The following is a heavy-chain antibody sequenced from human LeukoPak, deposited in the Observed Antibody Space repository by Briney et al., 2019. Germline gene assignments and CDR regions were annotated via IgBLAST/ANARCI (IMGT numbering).Heavy chain of an antibody. D-gene: IGHD3-16*01. J-gene: IGHJ5*02. CDR3: AKIYAFGWFDP. CDR1: GFTFSSFG. Sequence: GGSLRLSCAASGFTFSSFGMSWVRQAPGKGLEWVSAISGSGGSTYYADSVKGRFTISRDNPKNTLYLQMNSLRAEDTAVYYCAKIYAFGWFDPWGQGTLVTVSS. CDR2: ISGSGGST. V-gene: IGHV3-23*01.